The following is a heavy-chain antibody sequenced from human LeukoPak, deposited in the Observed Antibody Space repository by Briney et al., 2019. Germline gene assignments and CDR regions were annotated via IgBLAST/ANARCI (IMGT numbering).Heavy chain of an antibody. D-gene: IGHD3-16*01. CDR3: ARGDGLDV. V-gene: IGHV3-7*03. CDR2: INHNGNVN. J-gene: IGHJ6*02. Sequence: GGSLRLSCAASGFTFSSYWMNWARQAPGKGLEWVASINHNGNVNYYVDSVKGRFTISRDNAKNSLYLQMSNLRAEDTAVYFCARGDGLDVWGQGATVTVSS. CDR1: GFTFSSYW.